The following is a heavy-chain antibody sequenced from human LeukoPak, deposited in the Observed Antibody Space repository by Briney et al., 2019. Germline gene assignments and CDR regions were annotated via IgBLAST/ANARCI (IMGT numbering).Heavy chain of an antibody. CDR3: AAKGGYCSGGSCYTPFDY. D-gene: IGHD2-15*01. CDR1: GFTFSSYG. CDR2: IWYDGSNK. Sequence: GGSLRLSCAASGFTFSSYGMHWVRQAPGKGLEWVAVIWYDGSNKYYADSVKGRFTISRDNSKNTLYLQMNSLRAEDTAVYYCAAKGGYCSGGSCYTPFDYWGQGTLVTVSS. J-gene: IGHJ4*02. V-gene: IGHV3-33*01.